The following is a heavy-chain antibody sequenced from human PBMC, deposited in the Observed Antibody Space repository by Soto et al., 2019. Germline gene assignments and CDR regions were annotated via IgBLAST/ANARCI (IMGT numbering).Heavy chain of an antibody. Sequence: SVKVSCKASGGTFSSCAISWVRQAPGQGLEWMGGIIPIFGTASYAQKFQGRVTITADESTSTAYMELSSLRSEDTAVYYCARGYCSGGSCLPPPENYYYYGMDVWGQGTTVTVSS. V-gene: IGHV1-69*13. CDR3: ARGYCSGGSCLPPPENYYYYGMDV. CDR2: IIPIFGTA. J-gene: IGHJ6*02. D-gene: IGHD2-15*01. CDR1: GGTFSSCA.